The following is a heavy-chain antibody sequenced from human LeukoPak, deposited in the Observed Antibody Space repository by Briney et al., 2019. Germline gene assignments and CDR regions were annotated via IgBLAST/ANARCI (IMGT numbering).Heavy chain of an antibody. V-gene: IGHV3-9*01. CDR1: GFTFDDYG. J-gene: IGHJ4*02. CDR2: ISWNSGSI. Sequence: GGSLRLSCAGSGFTFDDYGMHWVRQAPGKGLEWVSGISWNSGSIGYADSVKGRFTISRDNAKNTLYLQMNSLRAEDTAVYYCARDGYSFGHDFDYWGQGTLVTVSS. CDR3: ARDGYSFGHDFDY. D-gene: IGHD5-18*01.